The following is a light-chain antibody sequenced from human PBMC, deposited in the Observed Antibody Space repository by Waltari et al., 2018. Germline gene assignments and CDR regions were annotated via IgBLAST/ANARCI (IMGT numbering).Light chain of an antibody. CDR3: LQDYNFPRT. CDR1: QGINIG. V-gene: IGKV1-6*01. Sequence: AIQMTQSPSSLSASVGDSVTITCRARQGINIGVGWYQQQPGKAPKLLIYAASTLQSGVSSRFIGSGSGTDFSLTISSLQPEDFATYYCLQDYNFPRTFGQGTKVEI. J-gene: IGKJ1*01. CDR2: AAS.